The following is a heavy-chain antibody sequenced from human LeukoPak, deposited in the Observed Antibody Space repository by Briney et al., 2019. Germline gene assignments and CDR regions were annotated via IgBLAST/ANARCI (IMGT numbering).Heavy chain of an antibody. D-gene: IGHD6-13*01. Sequence: LSLTCIVSGGSISSYYMSWIRQAPGKGVGWVSYFSSSGCTIYYADSVKGRFTISRDNAKNSLYLQMNSLRAEDTAVYYCARVPYSSSWYRAYYMDVWGKGTTVTVSS. V-gene: IGHV3-11*04. CDR3: ARVPYSSSWYRAYYMDV. CDR2: FSSSGCTI. CDR1: GGSISSYY. J-gene: IGHJ6*03.